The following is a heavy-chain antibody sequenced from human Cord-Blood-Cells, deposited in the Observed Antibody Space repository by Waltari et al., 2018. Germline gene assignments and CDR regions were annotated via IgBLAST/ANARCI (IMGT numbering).Heavy chain of an antibody. J-gene: IGHJ6*02. CDR3: ARDRYYYYGMDV. CDR2: IYGGGST. V-gene: IGHV3-66*01. CDR1: GFTVSSHY. Sequence: EVQLVESGGGLVQPGGSLRLSCAASGFTVSSHYMSWVRQAPGKGLEWVSVIYGGGSTYYADSVKGRFTISRDNSKNTLYLQMNSLRAEDTAVYYCARDRYYYYGMDVWGQGTTVTVSS.